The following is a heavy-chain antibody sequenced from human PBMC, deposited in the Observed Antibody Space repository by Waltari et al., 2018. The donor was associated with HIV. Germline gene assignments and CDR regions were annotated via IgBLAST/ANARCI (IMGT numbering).Heavy chain of an antibody. CDR3: TTEGLYCSGGTCYSRFDP. Sequence: VPLVQSGAEVKKPGASVKVSCKVSGYTLSELSMNCVRQAPGKGLEWMGGFDPEQGKTIYAQNFQGRVTMTEDAATDTAYMELSSLRSEDTAVYYCTTEGLYCSGGTCYSRFDPWGQGTLVTVSS. CDR2: FDPEQGKT. J-gene: IGHJ5*02. CDR1: GYTLSELS. V-gene: IGHV1-24*01. D-gene: IGHD2-15*01.